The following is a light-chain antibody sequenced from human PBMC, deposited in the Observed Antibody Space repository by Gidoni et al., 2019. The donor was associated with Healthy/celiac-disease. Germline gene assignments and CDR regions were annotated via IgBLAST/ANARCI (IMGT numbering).Light chain of an antibody. V-gene: IGKV1-39*01. CDR2: AAS. J-gene: IGKJ5*01. CDR1: QSISSS. CDR3: QQSDSTIRIT. Sequence: DIQMTTSPSSLSASVGDIVTITCRASQSISSSLNWYQQQPGKAPKLLIYAASSLQSGVPSRFRGSGSGTDFTLTISSMQPEDFATYYCQQSDSTIRITFGQGTRLEIK.